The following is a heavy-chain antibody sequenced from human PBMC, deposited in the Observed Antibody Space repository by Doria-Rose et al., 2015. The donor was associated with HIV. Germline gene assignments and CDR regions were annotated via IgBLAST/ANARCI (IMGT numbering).Heavy chain of an antibody. CDR3: ARMGSYRELDY. Sequence: LTCSVFGASVSSRGYYWNWIRQVPGKGLESLGYTYYTGTSDYSPSLKSRLNMAVDTSKNQFSLKLSFVTVADTAVYYCARMGSYRELDYWGQGALVIVSA. V-gene: IGHV4-31*03. CDR1: GASVSSRGYY. D-gene: IGHD3-3*01. J-gene: IGHJ4*02. CDR2: TYYTGTS.